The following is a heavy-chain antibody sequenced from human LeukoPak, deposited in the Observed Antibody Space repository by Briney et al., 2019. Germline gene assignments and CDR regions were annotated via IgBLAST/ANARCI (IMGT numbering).Heavy chain of an antibody. D-gene: IGHD3-22*01. Sequence: ASVKVSCKASGYTFTSYYMHWVRQAPGQGLEWMGIINPSGGSTSYAQKFQGRVTMTRDTSTSTVYMELSSLRSEDTAVYYCASSDSSGYYVDYWGQGTRVTVSS. V-gene: IGHV1-46*01. CDR1: GYTFTSYY. CDR3: ASSDSSGYYVDY. CDR2: INPSGGST. J-gene: IGHJ4*02.